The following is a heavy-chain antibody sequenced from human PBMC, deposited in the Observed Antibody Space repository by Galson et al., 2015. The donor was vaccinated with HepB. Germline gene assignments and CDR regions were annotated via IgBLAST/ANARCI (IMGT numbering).Heavy chain of an antibody. CDR2: IHYSGST. Sequence: LSLTCTVSGASINNGGYYWTWLRQHPGKGLEWIAYIHYSGSTYYDPALKSRLTISMDTSKNQFSLNLISVTAADTATYYCATAFRHFESYFDFWGPGIRVPVSS. V-gene: IGHV4-31*03. J-gene: IGHJ4*02. CDR3: ATAFRHFESYFDF. D-gene: IGHD2/OR15-2a*01. CDR1: GASINNGGYY.